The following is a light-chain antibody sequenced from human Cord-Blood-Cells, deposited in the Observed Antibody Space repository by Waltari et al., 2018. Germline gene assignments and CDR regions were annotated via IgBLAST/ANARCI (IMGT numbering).Light chain of an antibody. CDR3: QQYNSYSPT. Sequence: DIQMTQSPSTLSASVGDRVTITCRASPSISSWLAWYQQKPGKAPKLLIYKASSLESGVPSRLSGSGSGTEFTLTISSLQPDDFATYYCQQYNSYSPTCGGGTKVEIK. CDR1: PSISSW. V-gene: IGKV1-5*03. CDR2: KAS. J-gene: IGKJ4*01.